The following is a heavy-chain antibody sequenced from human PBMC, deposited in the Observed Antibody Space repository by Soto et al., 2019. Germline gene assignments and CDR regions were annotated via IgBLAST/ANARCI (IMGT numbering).Heavy chain of an antibody. CDR1: GYTFISYA. Sequence: ASVKVSCKASGYTFISYAMHWVRQAPGQRLEWMGWINAGNGDTKYSQKFQGRVTITRETSASTAYMELSSLRSEDTAVYYCARGGYYDSGRGGDYWGQGTLVTVSS. CDR2: INAGNGDT. J-gene: IGHJ4*02. CDR3: ARGGYYDSGRGGDY. D-gene: IGHD3-10*01. V-gene: IGHV1-3*01.